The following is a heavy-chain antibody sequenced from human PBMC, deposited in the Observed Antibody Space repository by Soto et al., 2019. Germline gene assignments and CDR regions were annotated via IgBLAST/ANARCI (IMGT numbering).Heavy chain of an antibody. CDR2: IIPIFGTA. CDR1: GGTFSSYA. D-gene: IGHD6-13*01. Sequence: QVQLVQSGAEVKKSGSSVKVSCKASGGTFSSYAISWVRQAPGQGLEWMGGIIPIFGTANYAQKFQGRVTITADKSTSTAYMELSSLRSEDTAVYYCARDLHSSRLYYYYGMDVWGQGTTVTVSS. CDR3: ARDLHSSRLYYYYGMDV. J-gene: IGHJ6*02. V-gene: IGHV1-69*06.